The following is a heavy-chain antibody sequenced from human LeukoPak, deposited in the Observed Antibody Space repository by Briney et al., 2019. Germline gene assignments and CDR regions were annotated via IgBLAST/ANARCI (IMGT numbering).Heavy chain of an antibody. D-gene: IGHD2-15*01. Sequence: SETLSLTCAVYGGSFSGYYWSWIRQPPGKGLEWIGEINHSGSTNYNPSLKSRVTISVDTSKNQFSLKLSSVTAADTAVYYCARHARYCSGGSCYRRYYYYMDVWGKGTTVTISS. CDR1: GGSFSGYY. J-gene: IGHJ6*03. CDR3: ARHARYCSGGSCYRRYYYYMDV. CDR2: INHSGST. V-gene: IGHV4-34*01.